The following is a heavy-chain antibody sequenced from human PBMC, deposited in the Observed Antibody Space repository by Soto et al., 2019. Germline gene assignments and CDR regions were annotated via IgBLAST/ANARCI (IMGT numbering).Heavy chain of an antibody. J-gene: IGHJ4*02. CDR2: IYPGETDT. CDR3: VRLSVLVASNIEY. CDR1: GFSFSTYW. Sequence: GESLNISCKASGFSFSTYWIAWLRQIPGKGLEWMGLIYPGETDTRYSPSIQGEVTISADTSISAAYLQLTSLNASDTAMYYFVRLSVLVASNIEYCGQGTRVTVSS. V-gene: IGHV5-51*01. D-gene: IGHD2-15*01.